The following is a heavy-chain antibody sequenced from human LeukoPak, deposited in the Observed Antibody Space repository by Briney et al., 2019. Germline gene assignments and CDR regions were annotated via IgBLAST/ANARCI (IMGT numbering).Heavy chain of an antibody. Sequence: SETLSLTCAVYGGSFSGYYWSWIRQPPGKGLEWIGEINHSGSTNYNPSLKSRVTISADTSKNQFSLKLSSVTAADTAVYYCAREASGAFDIWGQGTMVTVSS. CDR2: INHSGST. J-gene: IGHJ3*02. CDR1: GGSFSGYY. V-gene: IGHV4-34*01. D-gene: IGHD6-19*01. CDR3: AREASGAFDI.